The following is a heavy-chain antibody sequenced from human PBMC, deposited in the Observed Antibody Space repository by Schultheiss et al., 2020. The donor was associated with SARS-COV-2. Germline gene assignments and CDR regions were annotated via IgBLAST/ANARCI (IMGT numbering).Heavy chain of an antibody. D-gene: IGHD2-2*01. CDR3: ARVGYCSSTSCSNAFDI. J-gene: IGHJ3*02. V-gene: IGHV4-59*12. CDR1: GDSISSYY. Sequence: SQTLSLTCTVSGDSISSYYWSWIRQPPGKGLEWIGYIYYNGNTNYNPSLKSRVTISVDTSKNQFSLKLSSMTAADTAVYYCARVGYCSSTSCSNAFDIWGQGTMVTVSS. CDR2: IYYNGNT.